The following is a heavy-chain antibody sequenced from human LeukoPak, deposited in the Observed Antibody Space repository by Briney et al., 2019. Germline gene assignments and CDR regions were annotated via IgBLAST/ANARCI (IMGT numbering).Heavy chain of an antibody. D-gene: IGHD2-15*01. CDR2: IRYDGSNK. V-gene: IGHV3-30*02. Sequence: GGSLRLSCAASGFTFSSYGMHWVRQAPGKGLEWVAFIRYDGSNKYYADSVKGRFTISRDNAKNSLYLQMNSLRAEDTAVYYCARDCSGGSCSGAFDIWGQGTMVTVSS. CDR3: ARDCSGGSCSGAFDI. CDR1: GFTFSSYG. J-gene: IGHJ3*02.